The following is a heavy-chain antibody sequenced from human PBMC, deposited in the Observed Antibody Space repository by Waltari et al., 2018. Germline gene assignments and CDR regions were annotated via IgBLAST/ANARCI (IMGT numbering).Heavy chain of an antibody. V-gene: IGHV4-4*07. CDR1: GGSISSYY. Sequence: QVQLQESGPGLVKPSETLSLTCTVSGGSISSYYWSWIRQPAGKGLEWIGRIYTSGSTNYNPSLKSPVTMSVDPSKNQFSLKLSSVTAADTAVYYCARTPYSSGWYLEPSFDYGGQGTLVTVSS. J-gene: IGHJ4*02. D-gene: IGHD6-19*01. CDR3: ARTPYSSGWYLEPSFDY. CDR2: IYTSGST.